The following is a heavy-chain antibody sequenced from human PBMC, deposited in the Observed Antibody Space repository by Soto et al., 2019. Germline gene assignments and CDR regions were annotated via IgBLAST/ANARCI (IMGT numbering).Heavy chain of an antibody. J-gene: IGHJ4*02. CDR2: IYSAAST. Sequence: EVQLVETGGGLIQPGGSLRLSCAASEFTVSSNYMSWVRQAPGEGLEWVSLIYSAASTSYADSMKGRFTISRDNFKNTVYLHMNSLRVEDTAVYYCAGGVAKPKSDYWGQGTLVTVSS. CDR1: EFTVSSNY. V-gene: IGHV3-53*02. CDR3: AGGVAKPKSDY. D-gene: IGHD3-16*01.